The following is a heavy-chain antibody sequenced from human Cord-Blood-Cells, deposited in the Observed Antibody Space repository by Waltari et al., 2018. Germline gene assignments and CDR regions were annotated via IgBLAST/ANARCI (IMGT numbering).Heavy chain of an antibody. CDR3: AKANGATSARYYFDY. V-gene: IGHV3-23*01. Sequence: EVQLLESGGGLVQPGGSLRLSCAASGFTFSSYAMSWVRQAPGKGLEWGSAISGSGGSTYYADSVKGRFTISRDNSKNTLYLQMNSLRAEDTAVYYCAKANGATSARYYFDYWGQGTLVTVSS. CDR1: GFTFSSYA. J-gene: IGHJ4*02. D-gene: IGHD1-26*01. CDR2: ISGSGGST.